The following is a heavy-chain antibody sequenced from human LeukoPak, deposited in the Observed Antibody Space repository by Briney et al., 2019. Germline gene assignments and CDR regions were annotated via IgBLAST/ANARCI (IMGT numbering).Heavy chain of an antibody. CDR1: GYSFTSYW. CDR3: ARQRWLQSGNVFDV. D-gene: IGHD5-24*01. Sequence: GESLKISCKGFGYSFTSYWIGWVRQMPGKGLECMGIIYPGDSDTRYSPSFQGQVTISADKSISTAYLQWSSLKASDTGIYYCARQRWLQSGNVFDVWGQGTLVAVSS. V-gene: IGHV5-51*01. J-gene: IGHJ3*01. CDR2: IYPGDSDT.